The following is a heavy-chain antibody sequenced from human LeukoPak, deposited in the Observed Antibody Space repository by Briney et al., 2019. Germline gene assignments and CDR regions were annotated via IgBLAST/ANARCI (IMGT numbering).Heavy chain of an antibody. CDR1: GGSISSSSYY. Sequence: SETLSLTCTVSGGSISSSSYYWGWIRQPPGKGLEWIGSIYYSGSTYYNPSLKSRVTISVDTSKDQFSLKLSSVTAADTAVYYCARQGFFWSGYRLPPRRCFDYWGQGTLVTVSS. CDR2: IYYSGST. CDR3: ARQGFFWSGYRLPPRRCFDY. J-gene: IGHJ4*02. D-gene: IGHD3-3*01. V-gene: IGHV4-39*01.